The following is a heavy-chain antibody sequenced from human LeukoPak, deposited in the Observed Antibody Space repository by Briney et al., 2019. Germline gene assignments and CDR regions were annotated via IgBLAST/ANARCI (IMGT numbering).Heavy chain of an antibody. D-gene: IGHD3-10*01. V-gene: IGHV3-30*02. J-gene: IGHJ4*02. Sequence: GGTLRLSCAASGFTFSSYGMHWVRQAPGKGLEWVAFIRYDGSNKYYADSVKGRFTISRDNSKNTLYLQMNSLRAEDTAVYYCAKESRSTGGTMVRGVIRYFDYWGQGTLVTVSS. CDR2: IRYDGSNK. CDR3: AKESRSTGGTMVRGVIRYFDY. CDR1: GFTFSSYG.